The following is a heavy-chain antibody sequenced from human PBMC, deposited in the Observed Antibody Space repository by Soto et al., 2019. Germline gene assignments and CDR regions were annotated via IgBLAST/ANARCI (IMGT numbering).Heavy chain of an antibody. J-gene: IGHJ4*02. D-gene: IGHD3-22*01. CDR2: VSYDGTKQ. Sequence: QVHLVESGGGVVQPGRSLRVSCAASGFTFSHYAMHWVRQAPGKGLEWVAVVSYDGTKQFYADSVKGRFTISRDSSKSTLYLQMNNLRDEDTAVYYCARDRVYYYDSSGYYNFDFWDQGTLVTVSS. V-gene: IGHV3-30-3*01. CDR1: GFTFSHYA. CDR3: ARDRVYYYDSSGYYNFDF.